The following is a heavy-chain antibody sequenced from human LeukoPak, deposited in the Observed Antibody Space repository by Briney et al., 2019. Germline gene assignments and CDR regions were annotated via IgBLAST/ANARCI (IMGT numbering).Heavy chain of an antibody. V-gene: IGHV1-69*02. D-gene: IGHD1-26*01. Sequence: ASVKVSCKASGGTLSSYTISWVRQAPGQGLEWMGRLIPILGIANYAQKFQGRVTITAGKSTRTAYMELSSLRSEDTAVYYCARAAGIATAQTPYGKDVWGQGTTVTVSS. J-gene: IGHJ6*02. CDR1: GGTLSSYT. CDR2: LIPILGIA. CDR3: ARAAGIATAQTPYGKDV.